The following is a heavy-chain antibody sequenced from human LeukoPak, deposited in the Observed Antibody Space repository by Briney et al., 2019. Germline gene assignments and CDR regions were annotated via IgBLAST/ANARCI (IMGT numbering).Heavy chain of an antibody. CDR1: GFTFSSYA. CDR2: ISGSGGST. D-gene: IGHD3-9*01. J-gene: IGHJ4*02. CDR3: ASRLRYFDWLVPYYFDY. Sequence: GGSLRLSCAASGFTFSSYAMSWVRQAPGKGLEWVSAISGSGGSTYYADSVKGRFTISRDNSKNTLYLQMNSLRAEDTAVCYCASRLRYFDWLVPYYFDYWGQGTLVTVSS. V-gene: IGHV3-23*01.